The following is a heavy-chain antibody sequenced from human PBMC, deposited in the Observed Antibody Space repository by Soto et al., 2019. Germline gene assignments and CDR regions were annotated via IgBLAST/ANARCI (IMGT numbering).Heavy chain of an antibody. D-gene: IGHD1-26*01. Sequence: GASVKVSCKASGYTFTGYYMHWVRQAPGQGLEWMGWINPNSGGTNYAQKFQGRVTMIRDTSISTAYMELSSLRSEDTAVYYCATIKWELTHYYGMDVWGQGTTVTVSS. J-gene: IGHJ6*02. V-gene: IGHV1-2*02. CDR3: ATIKWELTHYYGMDV. CDR2: INPNSGGT. CDR1: GYTFTGYY.